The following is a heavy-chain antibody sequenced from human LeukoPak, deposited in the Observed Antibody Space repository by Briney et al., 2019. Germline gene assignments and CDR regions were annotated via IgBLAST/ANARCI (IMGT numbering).Heavy chain of an antibody. V-gene: IGHV1-18*01. CDR2: INPNSGGT. CDR1: GYTFTSYG. J-gene: IGHJ4*02. D-gene: IGHD3-10*01. Sequence: ASVKVSCKASGYTFTSYGISWVRQAPGQGLEWMGWINPNSGGTNYAQKFQGRVAMTIDTPTSTLYMELRSLRSDDTAVYYCARGRTHRRLWLGESTGGPFDYWGQGTLVTVSS. CDR3: ARGRTHRRLWLGESTGGPFDY.